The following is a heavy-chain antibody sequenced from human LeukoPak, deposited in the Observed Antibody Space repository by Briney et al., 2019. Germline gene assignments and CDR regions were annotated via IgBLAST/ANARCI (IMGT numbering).Heavy chain of an antibody. D-gene: IGHD6-13*01. V-gene: IGHV4-61*02. J-gene: IGHJ6*02. CDR2: IYTSGST. Sequence: SETLSLTCTVSGGSISSGSYYWGWIRQPGGRGLEWIGRIYTSGSTNYNPSRKSRVTISVHTSKNQFSLKLSSVTAADTAVYYCARTSSSWYRGGYYYYGMDVWGQGTTVTVSS. CDR1: GGSISSGSYY. CDR3: ARTSSSWYRGGYYYYGMDV.